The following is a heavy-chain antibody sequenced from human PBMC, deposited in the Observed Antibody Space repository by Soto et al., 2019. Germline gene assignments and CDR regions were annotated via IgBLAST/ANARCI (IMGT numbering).Heavy chain of an antibody. CDR2: IYYSGST. V-gene: IGHV4-31*03. D-gene: IGHD3-16*02. CDR3: AHGVLGGELSTYYYYYGMDV. J-gene: IGHJ6*02. Sequence: SETLSLTCTVSGGSISSGGYYWSWIRQHPGKGLEWIGYIYYSGSTYYNPSLKSRVTISVDTSKNQFSLKLSSVTAADTATYYCAHGVLGGELSTYYYYYGMDVWGQGTTVTVSS. CDR1: GGSISSGGYY.